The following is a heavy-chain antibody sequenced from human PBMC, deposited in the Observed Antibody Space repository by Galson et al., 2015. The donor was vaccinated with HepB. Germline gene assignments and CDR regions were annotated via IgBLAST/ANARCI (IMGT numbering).Heavy chain of an antibody. J-gene: IGHJ4*02. Sequence: SVKVSCKASGDTVSRNIINWVRQAPGQGLEWMGWIIPIFDSTNYAQKFLGRIIITADESTSTAYMELSSLRSEDTAVYYCARGPELGTGSYFFDSWSQGALVTVAT. CDR3: ARGPELGTGSYFFDS. CDR2: IIPIFDST. V-gene: IGHV1-69*13. D-gene: IGHD7-27*01. CDR1: GDTVSRNI.